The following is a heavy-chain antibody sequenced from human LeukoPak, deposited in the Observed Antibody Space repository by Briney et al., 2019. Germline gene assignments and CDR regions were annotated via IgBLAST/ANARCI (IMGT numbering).Heavy chain of an antibody. CDR3: AKDRGYCSSTSCYGETT. CDR1: GFTFSSYA. J-gene: IGHJ4*02. Sequence: PGGSLRLSCAASGFTFSSYAMSWVRQAPGEGLEWVSAISGSGGSTYYADSVKGRFTISRDNSKNTLYLQMNSLRAEDTAVYYCAKDRGYCSSTSCYGETTWGQGTLVTVSS. D-gene: IGHD2-2*01. CDR2: ISGSGGST. V-gene: IGHV3-23*01.